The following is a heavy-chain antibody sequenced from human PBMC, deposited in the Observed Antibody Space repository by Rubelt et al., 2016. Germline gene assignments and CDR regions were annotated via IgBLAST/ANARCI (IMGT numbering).Heavy chain of an antibody. CDR3: ARGNSAEY. D-gene: IGHD4-23*01. V-gene: IGHV4-39*07. CDR1: GGSISSSNYY. J-gene: IGHJ4*02. CDR2: IYYSGRT. Sequence: QLQLQESGPGLVKPSETLSLICTVSGGSISSSNYYWGWIRQPPGTGLEWIGSIYYSGRTYYKPSLKSRVTISVDTSKNQFSLKLSCVTAADTAVYYCARGNSAEYWGQGTLVTVSS.